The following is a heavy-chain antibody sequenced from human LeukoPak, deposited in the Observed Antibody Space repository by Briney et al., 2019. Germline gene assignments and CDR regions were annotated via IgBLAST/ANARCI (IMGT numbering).Heavy chain of an antibody. CDR3: ARDYGFWSGYPNWFDP. J-gene: IGHJ5*02. D-gene: IGHD3-3*01. CDR1: GYTFTSYG. Sequence: ASVKVSCKASGYTFTSYGISWVRQAPGQGLEWMGWINTNTGNPTYAQGFTGRFVFSLDTSVSTAYLQISSLKAEDTAVYYCARDYGFWSGYPNWFDPWGQGTLVTVSS. CDR2: INTNTGNP. V-gene: IGHV7-4-1*02.